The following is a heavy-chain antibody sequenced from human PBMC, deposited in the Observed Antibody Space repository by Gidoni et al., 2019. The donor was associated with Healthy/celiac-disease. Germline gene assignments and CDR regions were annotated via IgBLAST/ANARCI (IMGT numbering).Heavy chain of an antibody. CDR2: IYYSGRT. D-gene: IGHD3-10*01. V-gene: IGHV4-39*01. Sequence: QLQLQESGPGLVKPSETLSLTCTVSGCSISSSSYYWGWIRQPPGKGLEWIGSIYYSGRTYYNPSLKSRVTISVDTSKNQFSLKLSSVTAADTAVYYCARQRWFGERVFDYWGQGTLVTVSS. J-gene: IGHJ4*02. CDR1: GCSISSSSYY. CDR3: ARQRWFGERVFDY.